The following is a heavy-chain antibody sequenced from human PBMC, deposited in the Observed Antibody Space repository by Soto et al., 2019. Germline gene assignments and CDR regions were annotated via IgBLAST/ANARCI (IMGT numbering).Heavy chain of an antibody. CDR1: GGTFSSYA. CDR2: IIPIFGTA. CDR3: ARDRIAVAGKLNTGRYFDY. D-gene: IGHD6-19*01. V-gene: IGHV1-69*13. Sequence: ASVKVSCKASGGTFSSYAISWVRQAPGQGLEWMGGIIPIFGTANYAQKFQGRVTITADESTSTAYMELSSLRSEDTAVYYCARDRIAVAGKLNTGRYFDYWGQGTLVTVSS. J-gene: IGHJ4*02.